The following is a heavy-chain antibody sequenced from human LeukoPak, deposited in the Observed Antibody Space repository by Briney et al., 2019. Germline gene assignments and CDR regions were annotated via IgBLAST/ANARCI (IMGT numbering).Heavy chain of an antibody. J-gene: IGHJ4*02. CDR2: IYYSGST. D-gene: IGHD3-9*01. CDR1: GGPFSRYY. CDR3: ARSDYDLLTGYSAVYFDF. V-gene: IGHV4-59*01. Sequence: PSETLSLTCTVSGGPFSRYYWGWIRQTPGKGLEWIGYIYYSGSTNYNPSLKSRITMSMDRSKKQFSLRLSSVTAADTAVYYCARSDYDLLTGYSAVYFDFWGQGALVTVSS.